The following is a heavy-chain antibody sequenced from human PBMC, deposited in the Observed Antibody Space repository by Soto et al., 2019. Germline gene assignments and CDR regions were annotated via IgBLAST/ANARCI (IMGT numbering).Heavy chain of an antibody. CDR2: IDPSDSNT. Sequence: GESLKISCEGSGYSFTNYWINWVRQMPGKGLEWMGRIDPSDSNTHYSPSFQGHVTISADKSISTAYLQWSSLKASDTAMYYCARHWSRAAAGPTYYYYYSGMDVWGQGTTVTVPS. CDR1: GYSFTNYW. CDR3: ARHWSRAAAGPTYYYYYSGMDV. J-gene: IGHJ6*02. D-gene: IGHD6-13*01. V-gene: IGHV5-10-1*01.